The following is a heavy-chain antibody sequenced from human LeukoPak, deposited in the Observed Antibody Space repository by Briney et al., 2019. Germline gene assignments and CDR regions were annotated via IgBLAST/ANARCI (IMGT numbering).Heavy chain of an antibody. CDR1: GFTFSDYY. D-gene: IGHD3-10*01. Sequence: PGRSLRLSCAASGFTFSDYYMSWIRQAPGKGLEWVSYISSSSSYTNYADSVKGRFTISRDNAKNSLYLQMNSLRAEDTAVYYCARVAHYYGSGSPYYGMDVWGQGTTVTVSS. J-gene: IGHJ6*02. CDR2: ISSSSSYT. CDR3: ARVAHYYGSGSPYYGMDV. V-gene: IGHV3-11*05.